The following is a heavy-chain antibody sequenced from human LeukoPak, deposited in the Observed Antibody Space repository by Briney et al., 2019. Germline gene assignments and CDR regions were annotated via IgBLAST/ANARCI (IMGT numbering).Heavy chain of an antibody. CDR3: AKDLDVPAAIGY. V-gene: IGHV3-30*02. D-gene: IGHD2-2*01. J-gene: IGHJ4*02. Sequence: PGGSLRLSCAASGFTFSSYGMHWVRQAPGKGLEWVAFIRYDGSNNYYADSVKGRYTISRDNSKNTLYLQMNSLRAEDSAVYYCAKDLDVPAAIGYWGQGTLVTVSS. CDR1: GFTFSSYG. CDR2: IRYDGSNN.